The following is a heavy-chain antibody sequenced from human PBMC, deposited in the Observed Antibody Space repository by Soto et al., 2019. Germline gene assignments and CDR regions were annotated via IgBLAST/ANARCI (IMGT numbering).Heavy chain of an antibody. CDR2: ISTSGSSI. CDR3: ARDPNSGSYRHDAFDI. Sequence: GGSLRLSCVASGFTFSSSGMHWVRQAPGKGLEWISYISTSGSSIYYADSVKGRFTISRDNSKNTLYLQMNSLRAEDTAVYYCARDPNSGSYRHDAFDIWGQGTMVTVSS. J-gene: IGHJ3*02. V-gene: IGHV3-48*01. D-gene: IGHD1-26*01. CDR1: GFTFSSSG.